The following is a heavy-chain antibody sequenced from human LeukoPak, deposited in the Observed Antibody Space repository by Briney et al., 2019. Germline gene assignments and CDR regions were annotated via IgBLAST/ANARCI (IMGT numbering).Heavy chain of an antibody. D-gene: IGHD3-22*01. CDR1: GYTFTSYD. CDR3: ARRGTYYYDSSGYADPIDY. CDR2: MNPNSGDT. J-gene: IGHJ4*02. Sequence: ASVKVSCKASGYTFTSYDINWVRQATGQGLEWMGWMNPNSGDTGHAQKFQGRVTMTRNTSISTAYMELSSLRSEDTAVYYCARRGTYYYDSSGYADPIDYWGQGTLVTVSS. V-gene: IGHV1-8*01.